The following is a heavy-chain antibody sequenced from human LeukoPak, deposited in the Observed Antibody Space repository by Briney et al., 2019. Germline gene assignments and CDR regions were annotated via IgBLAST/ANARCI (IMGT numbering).Heavy chain of an antibody. D-gene: IGHD2-15*01. CDR2: IWYDGSNK. CDR1: AFTFSSYG. V-gene: IGHV3-33*06. CDR3: AKEDSVSGPTSYYYYMDV. Sequence: GGSLRLSCAASAFTFSSYGMHWVRQAPGKGLEWVAVIWYDGSNKYYADSVKGRFTISRDNSKNTLYLQMNSLRAEDTAVYYCAKEDSVSGPTSYYYYMDVWGKGTTVTVSS. J-gene: IGHJ6*03.